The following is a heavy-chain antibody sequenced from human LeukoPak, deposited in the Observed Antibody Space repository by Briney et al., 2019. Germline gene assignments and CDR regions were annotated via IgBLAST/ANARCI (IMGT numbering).Heavy chain of an antibody. CDR1: GGSISSSSYY. Sequence: SETLSLTCTVSGGSISSSSYYWGWIRQPLGKGLEWIGSIYYSGSTYYNPSLKSRVTIAVDTSKNQFSLKLSSVTAADTAVYYCAREDYGDYRGAIDYWGQGTLVTVSS. D-gene: IGHD4-17*01. CDR3: AREDYGDYRGAIDY. J-gene: IGHJ4*02. CDR2: IYYSGST. V-gene: IGHV4-39*07.